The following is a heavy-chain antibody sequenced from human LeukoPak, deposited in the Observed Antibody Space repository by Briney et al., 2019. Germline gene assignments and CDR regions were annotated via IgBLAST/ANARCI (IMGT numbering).Heavy chain of an antibody. D-gene: IGHD3-22*01. CDR1: GGSISSSNYY. Sequence: PSETLSLTCTISGGSISSSNYYWSWIRQPPGKGLEWIGYIYYSGSTNYNPSLKSRVTISVDTSKNQFSLKLSSVTAADTAVYYCARTLRVYYDRSGPTKSQYYLDYWGQGTLVTVSS. V-gene: IGHV4-61*01. CDR2: IYYSGST. CDR3: ARTLRVYYDRSGPTKSQYYLDY. J-gene: IGHJ4*02.